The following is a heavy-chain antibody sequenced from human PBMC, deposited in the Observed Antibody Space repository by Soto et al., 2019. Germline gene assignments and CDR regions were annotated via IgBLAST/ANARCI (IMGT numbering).Heavy chain of an antibody. CDR1: GFTFSSYS. V-gene: IGHV3-21*01. Sequence: PRLSCAASGFTFSSYSMNWVRQAPGKGLEWVSSISSSSSYIYYADSVKGRFTISRDNAKNSLYLQMNSLRAEDTAVYYCALGVYYYYYGMDVWGQGTTVPVS. CDR2: ISSSSSYI. J-gene: IGHJ6*02. CDR3: ALGVYYYYYGMDV.